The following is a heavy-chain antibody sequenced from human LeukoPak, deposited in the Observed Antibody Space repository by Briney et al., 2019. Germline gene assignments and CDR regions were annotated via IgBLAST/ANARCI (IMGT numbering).Heavy chain of an antibody. Sequence: PGGSPRLSCAASGFTFSSYAMHWVRQAPGKGLEWVAVISYDGSNKYYADSVKGRFTISRDNSKNTLYLQMNSLRAEDTAVYYCARDRSSSLDYWGQGTLVTVSS. J-gene: IGHJ4*02. V-gene: IGHV3-30*04. CDR3: ARDRSSSLDY. CDR2: ISYDGSNK. D-gene: IGHD6-13*01. CDR1: GFTFSSYA.